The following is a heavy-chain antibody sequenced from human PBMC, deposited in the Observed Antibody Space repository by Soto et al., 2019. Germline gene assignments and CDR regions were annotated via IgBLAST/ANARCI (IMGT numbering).Heavy chain of an antibody. CDR1: GGSISSSSYY. D-gene: IGHD3-10*01. J-gene: IGHJ5*02. Sequence: SETLSLTCTVSGGSISSSSYYWGWIRQPPGKGLEWIGSIYYSGSTYYNPSLKSRVTISVDTSKNQFSLKLSSVTAADTAVYYCARGARVDTYYGSGSTHIRNWFDPWGQGTLVTVSS. V-gene: IGHV4-39*01. CDR3: ARGARVDTYYGSGSTHIRNWFDP. CDR2: IYYSGST.